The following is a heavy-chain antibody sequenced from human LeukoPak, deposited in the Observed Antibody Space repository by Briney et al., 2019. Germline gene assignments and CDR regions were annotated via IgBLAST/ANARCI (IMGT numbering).Heavy chain of an antibody. J-gene: IGHJ3*02. D-gene: IGHD3-22*01. V-gene: IGHV4-34*01. Sequence: SETLSLTCAVYGGSFSGYYWSWIRQPPGKGLEWIGSIYYSGSTYYNPSLKSRVTISVDTSKNQFSLKLSSVTAADTAVYYCARDGPYYYDSSGYYDAFDIWGQGTMVTVSS. CDR3: ARDGPYYYDSSGYYDAFDI. CDR1: GGSFSGYY. CDR2: IYYSGST.